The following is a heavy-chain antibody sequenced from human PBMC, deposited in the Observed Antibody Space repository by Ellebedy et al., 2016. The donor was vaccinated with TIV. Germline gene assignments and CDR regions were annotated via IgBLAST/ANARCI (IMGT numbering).Heavy chain of an antibody. J-gene: IGHJ5*02. CDR3: ARLSVVVPAAIWFNP. CDR1: GFTFSSYW. CDR2: IKQDGSEK. D-gene: IGHD2-2*01. Sequence: GESLKISXAASGFTFSSYWMSWVRQAPGKGLEWVANIKQDGSEKYNVDSVKGRFTISRDNAKNSLYLQMNSLRAEDTAVYYCARLSVVVPAAIWFNPWGQGTLVTVSS. V-gene: IGHV3-7*01.